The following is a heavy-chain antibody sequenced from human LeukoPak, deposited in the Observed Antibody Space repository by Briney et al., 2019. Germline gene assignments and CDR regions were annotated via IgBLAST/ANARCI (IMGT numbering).Heavy chain of an antibody. CDR1: GYTFTDAY. V-gene: IGHV1-24*01. Sequence: GASLKASYKASGYTFTDAYVHWVRQAPGQGLEWMGGFDPEDGETIYAQKFQGRVTMTEDTSTDTAYMELRSLRSDDTAVYYCARRIAEAGAGNDYWGQGTLVTVSS. J-gene: IGHJ4*02. CDR2: FDPEDGET. D-gene: IGHD6-19*01. CDR3: ARRIAEAGAGNDY.